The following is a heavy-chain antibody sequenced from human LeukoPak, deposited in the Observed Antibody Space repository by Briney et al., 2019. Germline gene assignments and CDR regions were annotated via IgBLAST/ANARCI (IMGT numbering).Heavy chain of an antibody. D-gene: IGHD3-10*01. CDR2: IYYSGST. CDR1: GGSISSGSYY. Sequence: SETLSLTCTVSGGSISSGSYYWGWIRQPPGKGLEWIGSIYYSGSTYYNPSLKSRVTISVDTSKNQFSLKLSSVTAADTAVYYCARRMVRGTIDYWGQGTLVTVSS. V-gene: IGHV4-39*01. CDR3: ARRMVRGTIDY. J-gene: IGHJ4*02.